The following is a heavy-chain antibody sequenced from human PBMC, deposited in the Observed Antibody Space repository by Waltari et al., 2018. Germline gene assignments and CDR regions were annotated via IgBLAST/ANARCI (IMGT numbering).Heavy chain of an antibody. Sequence: QVQLQQWGAGLLKPSETLSLTCAVYGGSFSGYSWSWIRQPPGKGLAWIGEINHSGSTNYNPSLKSRVTISVDTSKNQFSLKLSSVTAADTAVYYCAREETTYYYYYGMDVWGQGTTVTVSS. V-gene: IGHV4-34*01. CDR2: INHSGST. CDR3: AREETTYYYYYGMDV. J-gene: IGHJ6*02. D-gene: IGHD4-4*01. CDR1: GGSFSGYS.